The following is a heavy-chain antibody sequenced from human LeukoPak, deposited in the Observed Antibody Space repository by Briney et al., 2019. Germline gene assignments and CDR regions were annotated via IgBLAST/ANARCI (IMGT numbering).Heavy chain of an antibody. Sequence: GESLKISCKGSGYSFTSYWIGWVRQVPGKGLEWMGIMYPGDSDTRYSPSFQGQVTISADKSISTAYLQWSSLKASDTAMYYCARRDYWLLWFGESPGAFDIWGQGTMVTVSS. J-gene: IGHJ3*02. CDR3: ARRDYWLLWFGESPGAFDI. CDR1: GYSFTSYW. CDR2: MYPGDSDT. V-gene: IGHV5-51*01. D-gene: IGHD3-10*01.